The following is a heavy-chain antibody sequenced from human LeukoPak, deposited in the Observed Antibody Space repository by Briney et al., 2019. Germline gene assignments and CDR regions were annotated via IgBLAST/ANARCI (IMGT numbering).Heavy chain of an antibody. CDR3: VRDIGARYLDY. Sequence: GRSLRLSCAASGFTFRNHGMHWVRRAPGKGLEWAAVIWYDGSNEYYADSVKGRFTISRDNSKNTLYLQMNSLRAEDSAVYYCVRDIGARYLDYWGQGALVIVSS. CDR2: IWYDGSNE. D-gene: IGHD6-6*01. CDR1: GFTFRNHG. V-gene: IGHV3-33*01. J-gene: IGHJ4*01.